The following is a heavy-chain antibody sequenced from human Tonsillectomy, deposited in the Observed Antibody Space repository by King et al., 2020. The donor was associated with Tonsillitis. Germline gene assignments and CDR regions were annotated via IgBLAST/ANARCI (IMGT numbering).Heavy chain of an antibody. V-gene: IGHV3-23*04. CDR2: IGDSDDTT. J-gene: IGHJ2*01. Sequence: VPLVASGGGLVQPGGSLRLSGAASGFTFGSYAMSWVRQAPGKGLEWVSTIGDSDDTTYYADSVKGRFTISRDNSKNTLYLQMNSLRAGDTALYYCAKNKSGINTAFDLWGRANLVTVSS. CDR3: AKNKSGINTAFDL. D-gene: IGHD2-21*01. CDR1: GFTFGSYA.